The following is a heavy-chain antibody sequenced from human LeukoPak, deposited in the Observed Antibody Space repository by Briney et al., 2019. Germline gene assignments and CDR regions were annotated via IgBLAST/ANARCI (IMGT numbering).Heavy chain of an antibody. D-gene: IGHD2-21*01. V-gene: IGHV3-21*01. J-gene: IGHJ3*02. CDR3: ARDESGDNDAFDI. CDR1: GFSFSDYT. CDR2: ISGSSNYI. Sequence: KTGGSLRLSCAASGFSFSDYTMNWVCLAPGKGLEWVSSISGSSNYIYYADSVKGRFTISRGNAKNSLYLQMNSLRVEDTAVYYCARDESGDNDAFDIWGQGTMVTVSS.